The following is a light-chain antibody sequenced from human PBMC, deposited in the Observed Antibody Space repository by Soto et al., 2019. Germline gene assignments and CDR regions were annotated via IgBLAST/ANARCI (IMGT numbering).Light chain of an antibody. V-gene: IGLV7-46*01. Sequence: QAVVTQEPSLIVSPGGTVTLTCGSSTGAVTSGHYPYWFQQKPGQAPRTLIYNTNNKHSWTPARFSGSLLGGKAALTLSGAQPEDEAEYYCLLSYSGARVFGGGTKLTVL. J-gene: IGLJ3*02. CDR1: TGAVTSGHY. CDR2: NTN. CDR3: LLSYSGARV.